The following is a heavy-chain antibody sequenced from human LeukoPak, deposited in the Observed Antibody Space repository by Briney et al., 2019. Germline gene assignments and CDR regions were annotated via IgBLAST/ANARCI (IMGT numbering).Heavy chain of an antibody. V-gene: IGHV1-69*13. CDR1: GGTFSSYA. D-gene: IGHD2-15*01. Sequence: SVKVSCKASGGTFSSYAFSWVRQAPGQGLEWMGGIIPIFGTANYAQKFQGRVTITADESTSTAYMELSSLRSEDTAVYYCAKGSPATTGDIVVVVAASFFYYYGMDVWGQGTTVTVSS. CDR3: AKGSPATTGDIVVVVAASFFYYYGMDV. CDR2: IIPIFGTA. J-gene: IGHJ6*02.